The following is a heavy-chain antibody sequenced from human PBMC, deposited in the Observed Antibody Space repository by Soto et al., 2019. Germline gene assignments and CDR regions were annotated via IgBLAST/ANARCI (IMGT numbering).Heavy chain of an antibody. D-gene: IGHD1-26*01. J-gene: IGHJ4*02. CDR2: IYPGDSHT. V-gene: IGHV5-51*01. Sequence: GSPKIPCSVSGYTFTNFWIAWVRQMPGKGPEWMGIIYPGDSHTRYSPFFQGPVTLPVDKSINTAYSQYSHLGASDTAREYWTISWEMSTAAVFDYWGQGTLVTVSS. CDR3: TISWEMSTAAVFDY. CDR1: GYTFTNFW.